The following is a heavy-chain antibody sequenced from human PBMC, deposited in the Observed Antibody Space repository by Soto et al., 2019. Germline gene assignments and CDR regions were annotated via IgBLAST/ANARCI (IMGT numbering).Heavy chain of an antibody. CDR1: GFSLSTSGVG. J-gene: IGHJ5*02. Sequence: QITLKESGPTLVKPTQTLTLTCTFSGFSLSTSGVGVGWIRQPPGKALGWLALIYWAEDKRYSPSLKSRLTLTKDPPKNQVVLTMTHMDPLDTAPYSCAHSIGDYGSWPGWFDPWGQGTLVTVSS. D-gene: IGHD3-10*01. CDR2: IYWAEDK. CDR3: AHSIGDYGSWPGWFDP. V-gene: IGHV2-5*02.